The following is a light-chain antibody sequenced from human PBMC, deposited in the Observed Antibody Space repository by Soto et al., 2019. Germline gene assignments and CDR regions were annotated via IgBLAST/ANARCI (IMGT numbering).Light chain of an antibody. V-gene: IGLV2-8*01. CDR3: SSYAGSTNLV. Sequence: QSALTQPPSASGSPGQSVTISCTGTSGDVGGYKYVSWYQQHPGKAPKLMIYEVSKRPSGVPDRFSGSKSGNTASLTVSGLQAEDEADYYCSSYAGSTNLVFGGGTKLTVL. J-gene: IGLJ2*01. CDR1: SGDVGGYKY. CDR2: EVS.